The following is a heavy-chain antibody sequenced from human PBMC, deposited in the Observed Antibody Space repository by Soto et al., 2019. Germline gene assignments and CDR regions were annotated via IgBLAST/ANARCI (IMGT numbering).Heavy chain of an antibody. J-gene: IGHJ5*02. D-gene: IGHD6-19*01. Sequence: EVQLVESGGGLVQPXGSLRLSCAASGFTFSNYSMNWVRQAPGKGLEWVSYISSSTIYYADSVKGRFTISRDNAKNSLYLQMNSLRAEDTAVYYCARETQWLNWFDPWGQGTLVTVSS. CDR2: ISSSTI. CDR1: GFTFSNYS. CDR3: ARETQWLNWFDP. V-gene: IGHV3-48*01.